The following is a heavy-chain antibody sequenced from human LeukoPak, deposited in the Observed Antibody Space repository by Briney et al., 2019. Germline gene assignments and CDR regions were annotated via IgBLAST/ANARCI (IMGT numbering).Heavy chain of an antibody. J-gene: IGHJ4*02. D-gene: IGHD3-10*01. CDR3: ARAAIGGVRGVIYFDY. V-gene: IGHV1-2*02. Sequence: GASVKVSCKASGYTFTGYYMHWVRQAPGQGLEWMGWINPNSGGTNYAQKFQGRVTMTRDTSISTAYMELSRLRSDDTAVYYCARAAIGGVRGVIYFDYWGQGTLVTVSS. CDR1: GYTFTGYY. CDR2: INPNSGGT.